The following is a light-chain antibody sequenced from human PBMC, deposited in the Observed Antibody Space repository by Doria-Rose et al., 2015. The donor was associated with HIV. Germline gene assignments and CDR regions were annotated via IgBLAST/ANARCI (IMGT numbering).Light chain of an antibody. CDR1: QDISNY. CDR3: QQYDDLPYT. CDR2: DAS. V-gene: IGKV1-33*01. J-gene: IGKJ2*01. Sequence: DIRLTQSPSSLSASVGDRLTITCQASQDISNYLNWYQQKPGKAPKLLIYDASNLERGVPSRFSGSGSGTDFTFTTSSLQPEDIATYYCQQYDDLPYTFGQGTNLKIK.